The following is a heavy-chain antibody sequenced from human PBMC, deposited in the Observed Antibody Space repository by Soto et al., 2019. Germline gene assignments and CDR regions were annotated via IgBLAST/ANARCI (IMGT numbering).Heavy chain of an antibody. CDR3: AAKVLIWFGDLLEGPSDY. D-gene: IGHD3-10*01. J-gene: IGHJ4*02. CDR1: GFTFTSSA. Sequence: SVKVSCKASGFTFTSSAVQWVRQARGQRLEWIGWIVVGSGNTNYAQKFQERVTITRDMTTSTAYMELSSLRSEDTAVYYCAAKVLIWFGDLLEGPSDYWGQGTLVTVSS. V-gene: IGHV1-58*01. CDR2: IVVGSGNT.